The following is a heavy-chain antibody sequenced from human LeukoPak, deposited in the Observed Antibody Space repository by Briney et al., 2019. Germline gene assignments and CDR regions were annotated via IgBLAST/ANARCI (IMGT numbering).Heavy chain of an antibody. V-gene: IGHV3-21*01. CDR1: GFTFSTYS. CDR3: ARVVGPSIWTFDY. Sequence: PGGSLRLSCAASGFTFSTYSMNWVRQAPGKGLEWVSSITSSSYIYYADSVKGRFTISRDNAKNSLYLQMNSMRAEDTAVYYCARVVGPSIWTFDYWGQGTLVTVSS. D-gene: IGHD6-13*01. J-gene: IGHJ4*02. CDR2: ITSSSYI.